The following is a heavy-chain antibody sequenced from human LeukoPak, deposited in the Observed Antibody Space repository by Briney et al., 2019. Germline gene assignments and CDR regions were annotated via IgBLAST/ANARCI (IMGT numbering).Heavy chain of an antibody. V-gene: IGHV3-72*01. CDR1: GFTFSDHF. Sequence: PGGSLRLSCAASGFTFSDHFLDWVRQAPGKGLEWVGRTRNKANSYITEYAASVKGRFIISRDDSKNSLYLQMSSLKTDDTAMYYYASIRGTFGYWGQGTLVTVSS. CDR2: TRNKANSYIT. D-gene: IGHD1-26*01. CDR3: ASIRGTFGY. J-gene: IGHJ4*02.